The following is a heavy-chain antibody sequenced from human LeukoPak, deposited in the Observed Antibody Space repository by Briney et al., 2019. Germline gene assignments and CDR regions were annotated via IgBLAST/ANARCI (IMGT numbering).Heavy chain of an antibody. V-gene: IGHV3-7*01. CDR2: IKQDGSQE. J-gene: IGHJ4*02. CDR3: ARGVPYDSWSGPHYSDY. Sequence: PGGSLRLSCAASRFTLSTYWMSWVRQAPGKALEWVAHIKQDGSQEYYVDSVKGRFTISRDSAKNSLYLQMNSLRAEDTAVYYCARGVPYDSWSGPHYSDYWGQATLVTVSS. D-gene: IGHD3-3*01. CDR1: RFTLSTYW.